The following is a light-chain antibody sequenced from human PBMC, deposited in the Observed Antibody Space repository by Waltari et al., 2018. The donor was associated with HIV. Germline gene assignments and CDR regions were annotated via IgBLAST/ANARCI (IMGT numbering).Light chain of an antibody. CDR3: QQYDSLPPT. CDR1: QDITNY. V-gene: IGKV1-33*01. CDR2: DAS. Sequence: DVQMTQSPSSLSASVGDRVTITCQASQDITNYLNWYQQKPGKAPKLLIYDASNLATGVPSRFSGSGSVTDFTFTITSLQPVDFATYFCQQYDSLPPTFGGGTKVEIK. J-gene: IGKJ4*01.